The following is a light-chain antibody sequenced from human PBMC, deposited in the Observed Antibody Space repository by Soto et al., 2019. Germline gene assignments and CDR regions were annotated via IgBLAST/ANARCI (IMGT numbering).Light chain of an antibody. Sequence: PGERATLSCRASQCVSSYLAWYQQKPGQAPRLLIYDASNRATGIPARFSGSGSGTDFTLTISSLEPEDFAVYYCQQRSTSPPLTFGGGTKVEIK. V-gene: IGKV3-11*01. CDR2: DAS. CDR1: QCVSSY. CDR3: QQRSTSPPLT. J-gene: IGKJ4*01.